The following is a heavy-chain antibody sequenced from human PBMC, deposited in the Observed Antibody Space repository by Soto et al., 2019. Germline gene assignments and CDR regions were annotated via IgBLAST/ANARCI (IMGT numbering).Heavy chain of an antibody. CDR2: IKQDGRGT. Sequence: GVSLRLSWVASAFTFSSYWLSWFPHAPGKGLERLAKIKQDGRGTNYVDLVRGRFTTSRVNHSLVLYLQMVSLLVDDTAGYYCARPTDRGLATQNWGRNYDFRVWGPGTMVAVSS. D-gene: IGHD3-16*01. CDR3: ARPTDRGLATQNWGRNYDFRV. V-gene: IGHV3-7*03. J-gene: IGHJ3*01. CDR1: AFTFSSYW.